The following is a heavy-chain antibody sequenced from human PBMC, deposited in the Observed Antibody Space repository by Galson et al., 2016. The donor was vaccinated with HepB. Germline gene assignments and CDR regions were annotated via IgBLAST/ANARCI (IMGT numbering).Heavy chain of an antibody. V-gene: IGHV3-33*01. Sequence: SLRLSCAASGFTFSSFGMYCVRQAPGKGLEWVAVIWYDGSNKYYADSVKGRFTISRDNSKSTLYLQMNSLTAEDTAVYYCARFGGSLGMDVWGQGTTVTVSS. CDR1: GFTFSSFG. D-gene: IGHD2-15*01. CDR3: ARFGGSLGMDV. CDR2: IWYDGSNK. J-gene: IGHJ6*02.